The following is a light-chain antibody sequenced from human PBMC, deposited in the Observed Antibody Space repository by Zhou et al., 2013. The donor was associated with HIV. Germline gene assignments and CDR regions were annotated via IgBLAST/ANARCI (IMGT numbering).Light chain of an antibody. V-gene: IGKV3-20*01. CDR2: GAS. Sequence: EIVLTQSPGTLSLSPGERATFSCTASQSVSKSYLAWYQQKPGQAPRLLIYGASSRATGIPDRFSGSGSGTDFTLTISRLEPEDFAVYYCQQYGSSPRTFSQGPSWRSN. J-gene: IGKJ2*01. CDR1: QSVSKSY. CDR3: QQYGSSPRT.